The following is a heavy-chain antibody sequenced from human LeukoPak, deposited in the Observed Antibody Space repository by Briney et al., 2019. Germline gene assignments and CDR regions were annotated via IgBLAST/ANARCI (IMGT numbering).Heavy chain of an antibody. D-gene: IGHD1-26*01. CDR1: GFTFSSYW. CDR2: IKQDGSEK. CDR3: ARVSWELNLGGYYFDY. J-gene: IGHJ4*02. Sequence: GGSLRLSCAASGFTFSSYWMSWVRQAPGKGLEWVANIKQDGSEKYYVDSVKGRFTISRDNAKNSLYLQMNSLRAEDTAVYYCARVSWELNLGGYYFDYWGQGTLVTVSS. V-gene: IGHV3-7*01.